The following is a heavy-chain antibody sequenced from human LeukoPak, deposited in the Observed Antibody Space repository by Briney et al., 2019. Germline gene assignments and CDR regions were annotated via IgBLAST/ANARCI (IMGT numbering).Heavy chain of an antibody. J-gene: IGHJ4*02. CDR3: AKDNDFWSGSFDY. D-gene: IGHD3-3*01. CDR1: GFTFSSYA. CDR2: ITGSGGST. V-gene: IGHV3-23*01. Sequence: PGGSLRLSCAASGFTFSSYAVTWVRLAPGKGLEWVSGITGSGGSTYYADSVKGRFTISRDNSKNTLYLQMNSLRAEDTAVYYCAKDNDFWSGSFDYWGQGTLVTVSS.